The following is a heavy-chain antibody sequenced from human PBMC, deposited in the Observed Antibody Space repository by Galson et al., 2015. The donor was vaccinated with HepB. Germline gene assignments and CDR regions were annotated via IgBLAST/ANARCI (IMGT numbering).Heavy chain of an antibody. J-gene: IGHJ6*02. D-gene: IGHD2/OR15-2a*01. CDR3: ARDNIPPGYYYYYYGMDV. CDR1: GFTFSSYA. V-gene: IGHV3-30-3*01. Sequence: SLRLSCAASGFTFSSYAMHWVRQAPGKGLEWVAVISYDGSNKYYADSVKGRFTISRDNSKNTLYLQMNSLRAEDTAVYYCARDNIPPGYYYYYYGMDVWGQGTTVTVSS. CDR2: ISYDGSNK.